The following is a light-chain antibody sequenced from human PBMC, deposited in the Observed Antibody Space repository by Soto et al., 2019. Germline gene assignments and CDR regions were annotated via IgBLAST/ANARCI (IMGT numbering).Light chain of an antibody. CDR3: QSYDSSLSVV. V-gene: IGLV1-40*01. CDR2: GNS. Sequence: QSVLTQPPSVSGAPGQRVTIAGTGSSSNIVTGYDVHWYQQRPGTAPKLLIYGNSNRPSGVPDRFSGSKSGTSASLAISGLQAEDEADYYCQSYDSSLSVVFGGGTKLTVL. CDR1: SSNIVTGYD. J-gene: IGLJ2*01.